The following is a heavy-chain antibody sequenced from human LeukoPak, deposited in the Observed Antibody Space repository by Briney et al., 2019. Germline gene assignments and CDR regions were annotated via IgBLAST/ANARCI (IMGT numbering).Heavy chain of an antibody. V-gene: IGHV4-34*01. D-gene: IGHD2-2*01. CDR3: ARGPTNPTYCSSTSCYVWGDYAFDI. J-gene: IGHJ3*02. CDR2: INHSGST. Sequence: SETLPLTCAVYGGSFSGYYWSWIRQPPGKGLEWIGEINHSGSTNYNPSLKSRVTISVDTSKNQFSLKLSSVTAADTAVYYCARGPTNPTYCSSTSCYVWGDYAFDIWGQGTMVTVSS. CDR1: GGSFSGYY.